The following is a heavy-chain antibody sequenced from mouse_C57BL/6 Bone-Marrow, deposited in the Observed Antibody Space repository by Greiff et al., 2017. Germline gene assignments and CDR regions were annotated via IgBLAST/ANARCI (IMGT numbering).Heavy chain of an antibody. J-gene: IGHJ2*01. V-gene: IGHV1-82*01. CDR3: ARLGYY. D-gene: IGHD4-1*01. CDR2: IYPGDGDT. Sequence: VKLQESGPELVKPGASVKISCKASGYAFSSSWMNWVKQRPGKGLEWIGRIYPGDGDTNYNGKFKGKATLTADKSSSTAYMQRSSLTSEDPAVYFGARLGYYWGQGTTLTVTA. CDR1: GYAFSSSW.